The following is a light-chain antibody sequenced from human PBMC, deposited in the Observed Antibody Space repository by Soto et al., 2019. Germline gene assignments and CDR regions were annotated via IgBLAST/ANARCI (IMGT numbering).Light chain of an antibody. CDR2: GAS. V-gene: IGKV3-20*01. J-gene: IGKJ5*01. CDR3: QQYAGPPTT. Sequence: EIVLTHSPGTLLLSLRHRPSLCWRASQPVSNHYLAWCKQKPGQAPRVXRYGASSRATGIPDRFSGSGSVTDFTLTISRLEPEDFAVYYCQQYAGPPTTFGQGTRLEIK. CDR1: QPVSNHY.